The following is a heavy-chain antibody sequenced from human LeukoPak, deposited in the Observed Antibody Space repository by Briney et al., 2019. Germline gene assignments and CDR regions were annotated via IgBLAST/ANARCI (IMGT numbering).Heavy chain of an antibody. V-gene: IGHV1-18*01. Sequence: ASVKVPCKASGYTFTSYGISWVRQAPGQGLEWMGWISAYNGNTNYAQKLQGRVTMTTDTSTSTAYMELRSLRSDDTAVYYCARDSGYSSSWYGGYWGQGTLVTVSS. CDR3: ARDSGYSSSWYGGY. J-gene: IGHJ4*02. D-gene: IGHD6-13*01. CDR2: ISAYNGNT. CDR1: GYTFTSYG.